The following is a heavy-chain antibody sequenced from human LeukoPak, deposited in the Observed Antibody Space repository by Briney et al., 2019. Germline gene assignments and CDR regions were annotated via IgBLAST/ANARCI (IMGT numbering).Heavy chain of an antibody. V-gene: IGHV3-7*01. Sequence: GESLRLSCAASGFYFSNYWMSWVRQAPRKGLEWVANINQGGSDKSYVDSVKGRFTISRDNAKNSLYLEMNSLRVEDTAMYYCARTSRSSSIDDWGQGTLVTVSS. D-gene: IGHD2-15*01. CDR3: ARTSRSSSIDD. J-gene: IGHJ4*02. CDR1: GFYFSNYW. CDR2: INQGGSDK.